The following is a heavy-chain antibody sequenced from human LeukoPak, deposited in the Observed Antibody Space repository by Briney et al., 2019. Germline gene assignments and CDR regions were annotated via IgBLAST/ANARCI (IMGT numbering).Heavy chain of an antibody. CDR2: MNPNSGNT. D-gene: IGHD5-24*01. Sequence: ASVKVSCKASGYIFTSYDINWVRQATGQGLEWMGWMNPNSGNTGYAQKFQGRVTITRNTSISTAYMELSSLRSEDTAVYYCAKARDGYNWLDYWGQGTLVTVSS. V-gene: IGHV1-8*03. J-gene: IGHJ4*02. CDR1: GYIFTSYD. CDR3: AKARDGYNWLDY.